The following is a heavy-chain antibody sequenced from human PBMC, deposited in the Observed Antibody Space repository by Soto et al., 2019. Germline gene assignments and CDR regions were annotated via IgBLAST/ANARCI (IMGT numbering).Heavy chain of an antibody. CDR1: GFSFSAHS. CDR3: ARDGITMIRGVPLRWFDP. D-gene: IGHD3-10*01. J-gene: IGHJ5*02. CDR2: ISSSSDTI. Sequence: EVQLVESGGDLAQPGGSLRLSCVASGFSFSAHSMNWVRQAPGEGLEWVSYISSSSDTIFYADSVKGRFTISRDNAKNSLYPQMHSLRAEDTAVYYCARDGITMIRGVPLRWFDPWGPGALVTVSS. V-gene: IGHV3-48*01.